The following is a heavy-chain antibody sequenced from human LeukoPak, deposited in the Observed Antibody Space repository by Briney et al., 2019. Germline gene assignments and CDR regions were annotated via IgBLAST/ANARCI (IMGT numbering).Heavy chain of an antibody. CDR1: GYTFTSYG. D-gene: IGHD3-10*01. Sequence: ASVKVSCKASGYTFTSYGISWVRQAPGQGLEWMGWISTDNGNTNYAQKLQGRVTMTTDTSTTTAYMELRSLRSDDTAVYYCASLWFGEPPYYMDVWGKGTTVIVSS. V-gene: IGHV1-18*01. CDR2: ISTDNGNT. J-gene: IGHJ6*03. CDR3: ASLWFGEPPYYMDV.